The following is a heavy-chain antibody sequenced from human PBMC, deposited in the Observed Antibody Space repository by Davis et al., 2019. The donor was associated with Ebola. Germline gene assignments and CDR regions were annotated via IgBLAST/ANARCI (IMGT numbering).Heavy chain of an antibody. CDR2: INTRGDAR. J-gene: IGHJ4*02. V-gene: IGHV3-48*02. CDR1: GFTFTSYS. CDR3: VRDYLFAFDS. D-gene: IGHD3-10*02. Sequence: GGSLKISCVTSGFTFTSYSFNWIRQTPGKGLEWIAHINTRGDARVYADSVRGRFTISRDDAANSLSLQMDSLKHEDTAVYYCVRDYLFAFDSWGQGTPVTVSS.